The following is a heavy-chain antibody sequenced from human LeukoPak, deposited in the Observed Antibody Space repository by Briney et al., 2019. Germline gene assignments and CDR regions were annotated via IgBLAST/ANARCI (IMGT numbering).Heavy chain of an antibody. CDR2: INSDGSST. Sequence: GGSLRLSCAASGFTFSSYWVHWVRQAPGKGLVWVSRINSDGSSTYYADSVKGRFRISRDNAKNTLYLQMNSLRAEDTAVYYCARGYGDWFDPWGQGTLVTVSS. D-gene: IGHD4-17*01. CDR1: GFTFSSYW. CDR3: ARGYGDWFDP. J-gene: IGHJ5*02. V-gene: IGHV3-74*01.